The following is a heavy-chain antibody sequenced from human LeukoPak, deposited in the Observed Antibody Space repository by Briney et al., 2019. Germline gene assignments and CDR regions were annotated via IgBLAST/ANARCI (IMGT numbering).Heavy chain of an antibody. CDR2: IYHSGST. J-gene: IGHJ6*03. CDR1: GSSISSHNY. V-gene: IGHV4-38-2*02. CDR3: ARKGYYYYMDV. Sequence: SETLSLTCTVSGSSISSHNYWGWIRQPPGKGLEWIGTIYHSGSTYYNPSLKSRVTMSIDTSKNQFSLKLSSVTAADTAVYYCARKGYYYYMDVWGKGTTVTISS.